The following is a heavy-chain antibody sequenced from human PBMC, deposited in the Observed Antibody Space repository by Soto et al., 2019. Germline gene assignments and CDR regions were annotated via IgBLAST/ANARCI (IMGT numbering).Heavy chain of an antibody. D-gene: IGHD1-20*01. V-gene: IGHV4-30-4*01. CDR3: ARGEVTGTSDAVDI. Sequence: QVQLQESGPGLVKSSQTLSLTCTVSGGSITSGSYSWNWIRQTPGKGLEGIGYIHYSGNTYRNPSLKRHVTISADTSKIHSALKLTSGTAADTAIYYYARGEVTGTSDAVDIWGQGTMVTVSS. CDR2: IHYSGNT. J-gene: IGHJ3*02. CDR1: GGSITSGSYS.